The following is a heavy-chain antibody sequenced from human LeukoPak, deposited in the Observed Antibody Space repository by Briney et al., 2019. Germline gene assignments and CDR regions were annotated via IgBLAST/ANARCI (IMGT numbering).Heavy chain of an antibody. CDR2: ISGSGGST. V-gene: IGHV3-23*01. J-gene: IGHJ4*02. Sequence: GGSLRLSCAASGFTFNSYAMSWVRQAPGKGLEWVSAISGSGGSTYYADSVKGRFTISRDNSENTVYLQMNSLRAEDTAVYYCEKRGDKLDLIWGQGTLVTVSS. CDR3: EKRGDKLDLI. D-gene: IGHD2-21*02. CDR1: GFTFNSYA.